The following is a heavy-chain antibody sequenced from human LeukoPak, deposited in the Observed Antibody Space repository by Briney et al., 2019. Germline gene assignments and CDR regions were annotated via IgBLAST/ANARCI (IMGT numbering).Heavy chain of an antibody. CDR3: ARRSHYYYYMDV. Sequence: PSETLSLTCTVSGGSIRSYYWSWIRQPPGQGLEWIGYIYTSGSTNYNPSLKSRVTISVDTSKNQFSLKLSSVTAADTAVYYCARRSHYYYYMDVWGKGTTVTVSS. CDR2: IYTSGST. J-gene: IGHJ6*03. CDR1: GGSIRSYY. V-gene: IGHV4-4*09.